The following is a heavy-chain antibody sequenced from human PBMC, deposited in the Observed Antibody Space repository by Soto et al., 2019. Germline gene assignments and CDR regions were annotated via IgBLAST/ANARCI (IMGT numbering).Heavy chain of an antibody. V-gene: IGHV1-18*01. J-gene: IGHJ4*02. CDR1: GYTFTSYG. D-gene: IGHD1-1*01. CDR2: ISAHNGNA. CDR3: ARGRYGDY. Sequence: QVHLVQSGAEVKKPGASVKVSCKGSGYTFTSYGITWVRQAPGQGLEWMGWISAHNGNADYAQKLQGRVTVTRDTSTSTAYMELRSLRSDDTAVYYCARGRYGDYWGQGALVTVSS.